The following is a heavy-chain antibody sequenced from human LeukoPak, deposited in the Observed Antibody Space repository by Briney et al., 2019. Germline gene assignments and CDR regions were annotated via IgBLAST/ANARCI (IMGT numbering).Heavy chain of an antibody. Sequence: PGRSLRLSCAASGFTFSSYAMSWVRQAPGKGLEWVSAISGSGGSTYYADSVKGRFTISRDNSKNTLYLQMNSLRAEDTAVYYCAKAMDSSGYSYFDYWGQGTLVTVSS. CDR2: ISGSGGST. V-gene: IGHV3-23*01. D-gene: IGHD3-22*01. CDR1: GFTFSSYA. CDR3: AKAMDSSGYSYFDY. J-gene: IGHJ4*02.